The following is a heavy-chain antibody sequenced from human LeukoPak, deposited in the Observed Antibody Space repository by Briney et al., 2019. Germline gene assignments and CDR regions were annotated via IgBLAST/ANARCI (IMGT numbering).Heavy chain of an antibody. Sequence: GRSLRLSCAASGFTFSSYAMHWVRQAPGKGLEWVPVISSAGGNKYHADSVKGRFTISRDNSKNTLCLQMNSLRPEDTAVYYCARPTSNGWLRYFDYWGQGTLVTVSS. V-gene: IGHV3-30*04. D-gene: IGHD6-19*01. J-gene: IGHJ4*02. CDR1: GFTFSSYA. CDR3: ARPTSNGWLRYFDY. CDR2: ISSAGGNK.